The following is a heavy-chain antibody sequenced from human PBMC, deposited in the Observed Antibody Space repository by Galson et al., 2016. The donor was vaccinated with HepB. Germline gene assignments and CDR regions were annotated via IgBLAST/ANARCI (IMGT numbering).Heavy chain of an antibody. CDR1: GFTFSSYA. D-gene: IGHD6-13*01. CDR3: AKDLRYSSSFYVFGN. V-gene: IGHV3-23*01. Sequence: SLRLSCAASGFTFSSYAMSWVRQAPGKGLEWVSSISGSGGSTYYADSVKGRFTIARDNSKNTLYLQMNSLRADGTAEYYCAKDLRYSSSFYVFGNWGQGTLITVSS. CDR2: ISGSGGST. J-gene: IGHJ4*02.